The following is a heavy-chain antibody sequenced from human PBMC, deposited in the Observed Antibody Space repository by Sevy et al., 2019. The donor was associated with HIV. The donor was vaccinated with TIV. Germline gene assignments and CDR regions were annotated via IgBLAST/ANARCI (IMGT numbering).Heavy chain of an antibody. CDR2: ISYDGSNK. Sequence: GGSLRLSCAASGFTFSSYGMHWVRQAPGKGLEWVAVISYDGSNKYYADSVKGRVTISRDNSKNTLYLQMNSLRAEDTAVYYCAKDQPAVVVVPAASDYWGQGTLVTVSS. D-gene: IGHD2-2*01. J-gene: IGHJ4*02. CDR1: GFTFSSYG. CDR3: AKDQPAVVVVPAASDY. V-gene: IGHV3-30*18.